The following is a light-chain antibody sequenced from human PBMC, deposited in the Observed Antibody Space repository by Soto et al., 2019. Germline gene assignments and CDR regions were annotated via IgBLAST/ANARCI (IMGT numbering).Light chain of an antibody. CDR2: RAS. V-gene: IGKV3-20*01. Sequence: EIVLTQSPGTLSLSPGERATLSCRASQSVSSSYLAWYQHKPGQAPRLLIYRASNRAAGIPDRFSGSGSGTDFTLTISRLEPEDFAVYYCQQSGTLGKGNTVEIK. J-gene: IGKJ1*01. CDR3: QQSGT. CDR1: QSVSSSY.